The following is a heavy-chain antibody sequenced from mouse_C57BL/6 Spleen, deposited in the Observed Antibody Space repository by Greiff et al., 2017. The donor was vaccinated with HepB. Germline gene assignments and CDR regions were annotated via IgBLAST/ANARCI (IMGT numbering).Heavy chain of an antibody. J-gene: IGHJ2*01. D-gene: IGHD3-2*02. V-gene: IGHV1-54*01. CDR1: GYAFTNYL. CDR3: AILAQATSY. Sequence: VKLMESGAELVRPGTSVKVSCKASGYAFTNYLIEWVKQRPGQGLEWIGVINPGSGGTNYNEKFKGKATLTADKSSSTAYMQLSSLTSEDSAVYFCAILAQATSYRGQGTTLTVSS. CDR2: INPGSGGT.